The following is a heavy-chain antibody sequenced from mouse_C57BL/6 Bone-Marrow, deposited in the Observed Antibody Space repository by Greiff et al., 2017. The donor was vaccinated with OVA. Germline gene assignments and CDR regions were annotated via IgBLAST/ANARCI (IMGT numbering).Heavy chain of an antibody. CDR2: IRNKANGYTT. Sequence: EVQVVESGGGLVQPGGSLSLSCAASGFTFTDYYMSWVRQPPGKALEWLGFIRNKANGYTTEYSASVKGRFTISRDNSQSILYLQMNALRAEDSATYYCARSWASFDYWGQGTTLTVSS. D-gene: IGHD6-1*01. V-gene: IGHV7-3*01. CDR1: GFTFTDYY. CDR3: ARSWASFDY. J-gene: IGHJ2*01.